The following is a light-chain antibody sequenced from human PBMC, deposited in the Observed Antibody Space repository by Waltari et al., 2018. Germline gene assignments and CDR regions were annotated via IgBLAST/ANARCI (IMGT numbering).Light chain of an antibody. Sequence: IVMTQPPATLSLSPGERATLSCRPSQSVTNNLAWYQQKPGQAPGLRIYRASTRATSIPARISGSRSGTEFTLNISRLQSEDFAFYYCQKYNNWPLTFGGGTKVEIK. CDR1: QSVTNN. CDR2: RAS. V-gene: IGKV3-15*01. CDR3: QKYNNWPLT. J-gene: IGKJ4*01.